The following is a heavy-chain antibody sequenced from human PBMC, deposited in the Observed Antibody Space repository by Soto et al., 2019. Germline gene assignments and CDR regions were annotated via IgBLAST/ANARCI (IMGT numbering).Heavy chain of an antibody. J-gene: IGHJ5*02. D-gene: IGHD4-17*01. V-gene: IGHV1-69*13. CDR2: IIPIFGTA. Sequence: GASVTVSCKASGGTFSSYAISWVRQAPGQGLEWMGGIIPIFGTANYAQKFQGRVTITADESTSTAYMELSSLRSEDTAVYYCARARHFGENWFDPWGQGTLVTVSS. CDR3: ARARHFGENWFDP. CDR1: GGTFSSYA.